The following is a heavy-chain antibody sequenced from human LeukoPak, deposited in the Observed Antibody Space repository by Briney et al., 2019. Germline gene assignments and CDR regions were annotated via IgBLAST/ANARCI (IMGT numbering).Heavy chain of an antibody. CDR3: ARLGNYYGGFDD. Sequence: KDGESLKISCKGSGYSFTNYWIGWVRLKPGKGLDLMGIIYPGDSDTRYSPSFQGQITISVDKSISTAYLQWSSLKASDTAMYYCARLGNYYGGFDDWGQGTLVTVSS. V-gene: IGHV5-51*01. CDR2: IYPGDSDT. J-gene: IGHJ4*02. D-gene: IGHD3-10*01. CDR1: GYSFTNYW.